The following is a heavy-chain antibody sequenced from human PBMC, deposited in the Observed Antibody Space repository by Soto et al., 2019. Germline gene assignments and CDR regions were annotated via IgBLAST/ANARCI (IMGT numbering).Heavy chain of an antibody. V-gene: IGHV2-70*01. Sequence: SGPTLVNPTQTLTLTCTFSGFSLSTSGMCVSWIRQPPGKALEWLALIDWDDDKYYSTSLKTRLTISKDTSKNQVVLTMTNMDPVDTATYYCARMADYYDSSGYQHSKVLDYWGQGTLVTVSS. CDR3: ARMADYYDSSGYQHSKVLDY. D-gene: IGHD3-22*01. CDR2: IDWDDDK. CDR1: GFSLSTSGMC. J-gene: IGHJ4*02.